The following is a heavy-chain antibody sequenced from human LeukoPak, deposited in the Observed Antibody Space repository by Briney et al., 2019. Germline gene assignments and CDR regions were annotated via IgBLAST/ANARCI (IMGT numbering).Heavy chain of an antibody. D-gene: IGHD6-19*01. CDR1: GFTFSTYW. CDR2: IKEDGSEI. J-gene: IGHJ4*02. CDR3: ARPSFSSGSYFDH. Sequence: GGFLRLSCTASGFTFSTYWMSWVRQAPGKGLEWVANIKEDGSEIFYVDSVKGRFTISRDNTKTSLYLQMNSLRAEDTAVYYCARPSFSSGSYFDHWGQGALVTVSS. V-gene: IGHV3-7*01.